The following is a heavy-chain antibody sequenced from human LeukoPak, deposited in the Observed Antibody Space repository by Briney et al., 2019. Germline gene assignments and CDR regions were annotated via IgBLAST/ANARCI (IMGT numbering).Heavy chain of an antibody. CDR1: GRSISSYY. Sequence: SETLSLTCTVSGRSISSYYWSWIRQPPGKGLEWIGYIYYSGSTNYNPSLKSRVTISVDTSKNQFSLKLSSVTAADTAVYYCARDRLGGTAQDYWGQGTLVTVSS. CDR3: ARDRLGGTAQDY. J-gene: IGHJ4*02. V-gene: IGHV4-59*01. CDR2: IYYSGST. D-gene: IGHD3-16*01.